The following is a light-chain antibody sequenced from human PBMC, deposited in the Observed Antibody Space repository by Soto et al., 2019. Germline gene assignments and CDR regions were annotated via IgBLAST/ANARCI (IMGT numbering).Light chain of an antibody. CDR3: TAWDDSLKSVV. V-gene: IGLV1-47*01. Sequence: QSVLTQPPSASGTPGQRVAVSCSGSSPNIGSNFAYWYQQLPGRAPKLLILRNTQRPSGVPDRFSGSKSGTSASLAISGLRSEDEADYYCTAWDDSLKSVVFVGGTKLTVL. J-gene: IGLJ2*01. CDR1: SPNIGSNF. CDR2: RNT.